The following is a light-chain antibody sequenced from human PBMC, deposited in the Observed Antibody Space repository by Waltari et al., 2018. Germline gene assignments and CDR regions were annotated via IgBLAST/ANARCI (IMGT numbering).Light chain of an antibody. CDR1: QSVLYSSNNKNS. Sequence: DIVMTQSPDSLAVSLGERATINCKSSQSVLYSSNNKNSLAWYQHKPGQPPTFLIHRASTRESGVPXRXSGSGSGTDFTLTISSLQAEXVAVYYCQQFYSTPLTFGGGTKVEIK. CDR3: QQFYSTPLT. V-gene: IGKV4-1*01. CDR2: RAS. J-gene: IGKJ4*01.